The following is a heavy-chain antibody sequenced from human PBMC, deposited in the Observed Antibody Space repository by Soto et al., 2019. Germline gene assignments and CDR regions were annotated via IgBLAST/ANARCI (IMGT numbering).Heavy chain of an antibody. J-gene: IGHJ4*02. CDR2: VNPSGDST. CDR3: ARPLYDSSGSPSRPFDF. D-gene: IGHD3-22*01. CDR1: GYTFTKYY. V-gene: IGHV1-46*01. Sequence: ASVKVSCKASGYTFTKYYMHWVRQAPGQGLEWMGTVNPSGDSTSYAQKFQGRVTMTSDTSTTTVYMELSSLRSEDTAVYYCARPLYDSSGSPSRPFDFWGQGTLVTVSS.